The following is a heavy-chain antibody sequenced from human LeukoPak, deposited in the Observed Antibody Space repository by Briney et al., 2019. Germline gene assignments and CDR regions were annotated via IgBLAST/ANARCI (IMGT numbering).Heavy chain of an antibody. V-gene: IGHV1-69*13. Sequence: SVKVSCKASGGTFSSYAISWVRQAPGQGLEWMGGIISIFGTANYAQKFQGRVTITADESTSTAYMELSSLRSEDTAVYCCASRYCSGGSCYPGPWNYWGQGTLVTVSS. D-gene: IGHD2-15*01. CDR1: GGTFSSYA. CDR3: ASRYCSGGSCYPGPWNY. CDR2: IISIFGTA. J-gene: IGHJ4*02.